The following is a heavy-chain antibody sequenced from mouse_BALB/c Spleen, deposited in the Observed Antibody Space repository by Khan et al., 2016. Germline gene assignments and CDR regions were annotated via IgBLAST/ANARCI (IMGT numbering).Heavy chain of an antibody. J-gene: IGHJ2*01. V-gene: IGHV14-3*02. CDR3: ASPGTGC. D-gene: IGHD1-1*01. CDR1: GFNIKDTY. CDR2: IDPANGNT. Sequence: EVQLQESGAEFVKPGASVKLSCTASGFNIKDTYMHWVKQRPEQGLEWIGRIDPANGNTKYDPKFQGKATITADTSSNTAYLQLSSLASEDTTAYYCASPGTGCWGQGTALTVSS.